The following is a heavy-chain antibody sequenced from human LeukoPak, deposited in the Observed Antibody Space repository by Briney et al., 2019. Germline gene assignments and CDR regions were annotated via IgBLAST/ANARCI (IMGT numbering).Heavy chain of an antibody. J-gene: IGHJ3*01. CDR3: AKVFHD. V-gene: IGHV4-4*07. Sequence: SETLSLTCTVSRGSISGDYWSWIRQPAGKGLEWIGLIYTSGTTNYNPSLNSRVTMSLDTSKNQFSLKLSSVTAADTAGYYCAKVFHDWGQGTMVTVSS. CDR1: RGSISGDY. CDR2: IYTSGTT.